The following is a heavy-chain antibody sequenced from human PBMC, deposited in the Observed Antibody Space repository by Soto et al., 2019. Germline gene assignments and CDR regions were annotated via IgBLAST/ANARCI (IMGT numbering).Heavy chain of an antibody. V-gene: IGHV3-74*01. Sequence: GGSLRLSCAASGFTFSMYWMHWVRQVPGKGPEWVSRINDDGSSTNYADSVKGRFTISRDNAKNTLYLQMNALRAEDTTVYYCTRGPRSTSTGTGAFWGQGTLVTVSS. CDR2: INDDGSST. CDR3: TRGPRSTSTGTGAF. J-gene: IGHJ4*02. CDR1: GFTFSMYW. D-gene: IGHD1-1*01.